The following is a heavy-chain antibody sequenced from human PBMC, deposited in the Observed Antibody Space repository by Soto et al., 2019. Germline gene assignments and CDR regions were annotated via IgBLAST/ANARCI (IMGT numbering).Heavy chain of an antibody. CDR2: MTPSDGST. Sequence: QLHLVQSGAAAKEPGASVKVSCKTSADIFNNNYMHWVRQAPGQGLGWMGVMTPSDGSTNYAQSFPGRVTMTRDPSTRTVYVELSSLRSEDTAVYYCAKHCGGDCSNGFDIWGQGTKVTVSS. D-gene: IGHD2-21*02. J-gene: IGHJ3*02. V-gene: IGHV1-46*02. CDR3: AKHCGGDCSNGFDI. CDR1: ADIFNNNY.